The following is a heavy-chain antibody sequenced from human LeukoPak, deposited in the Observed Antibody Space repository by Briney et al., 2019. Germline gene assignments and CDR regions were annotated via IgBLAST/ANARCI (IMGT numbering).Heavy chain of an antibody. CDR2: INHSGST. CDR1: GGSFSGYC. V-gene: IGHV4-34*01. J-gene: IGHJ4*02. D-gene: IGHD3-10*01. Sequence: SETLSLTCAVYGGSFSGYCWSWIRQPPGKGLEWIGEINHSGSTNYNPSLKSRVTISVDTSKNQFSLKLSSVTAADTAVYYCARGLGGIEDYWGQGTLVTVSS. CDR3: ARGLGGIEDY.